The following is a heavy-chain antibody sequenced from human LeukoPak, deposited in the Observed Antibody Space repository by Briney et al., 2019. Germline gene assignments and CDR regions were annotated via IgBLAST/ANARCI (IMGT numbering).Heavy chain of an antibody. V-gene: IGHV1-46*01. CDR3: AREIRLGRDY. CDR2: INPSGGST. J-gene: IGHJ4*02. Sequence: EWMGIINPSGGSTSYAQKFQGRVTMTRDTSTSTVYMELSSLRSEDTAVYYCAREIRLGRDYWGQGTLVTVSS.